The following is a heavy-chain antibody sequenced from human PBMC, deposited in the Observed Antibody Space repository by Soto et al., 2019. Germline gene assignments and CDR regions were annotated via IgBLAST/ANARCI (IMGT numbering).Heavy chain of an antibody. J-gene: IGHJ3*02. CDR2: ISAYNGNT. V-gene: IGHV1-18*01. CDR3: ARETHYGDYVDDAFAI. D-gene: IGHD4-17*01. Sequence: ASVKVSCKASVYTFTSYGISWVRQAPGQGLEWMGWISAYNGNTNYAQKLQGRVTMTTDTSTSTAYMELRSLRSDDTAVYYCARETHYGDYVDDAFAIWGQGTMVTVSS. CDR1: VYTFTSYG.